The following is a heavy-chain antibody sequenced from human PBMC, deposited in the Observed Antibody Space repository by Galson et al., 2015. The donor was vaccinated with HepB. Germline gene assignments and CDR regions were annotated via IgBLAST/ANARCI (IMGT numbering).Heavy chain of an antibody. Sequence: SLRLSCAASGFTFSDYYMSWIRQAPGKGLEWLSYISSSASTIYYADSVKGRFTISRDNAKNSLHLQMNSLRAEDTAVYYCAPLRNDAVDIWGQGTMVTVSS. V-gene: IGHV3-11*01. CDR2: ISSSASTI. CDR1: GFTFSDYY. CDR3: APLRNDAVDI. J-gene: IGHJ3*02. D-gene: IGHD2-15*01.